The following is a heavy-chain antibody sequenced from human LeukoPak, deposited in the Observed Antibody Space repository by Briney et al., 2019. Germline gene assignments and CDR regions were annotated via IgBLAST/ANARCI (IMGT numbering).Heavy chain of an antibody. V-gene: IGHV3-66*01. J-gene: IGHJ4*02. CDR1: GFTVSSSF. CDR2: ISSAGTT. Sequence: GGSLRLSCAASGFTVSSSFMSGVRQAPGKGLEWVSIISSAGTTYYADSVKGRFTISRDSSKNTVYLQVNSLRDEDTAVYYCARDLEAANTYYFDYWGQGTMVTVSS. D-gene: IGHD6-13*01. CDR3: ARDLEAANTYYFDY.